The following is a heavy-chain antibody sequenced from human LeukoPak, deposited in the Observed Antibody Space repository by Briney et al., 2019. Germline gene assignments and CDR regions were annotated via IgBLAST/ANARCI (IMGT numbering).Heavy chain of an antibody. Sequence: SETLSLTCTVSGGSISSGSYYWSWIRQPAGKGLEWIGRVYSSGSTDYNPSLKSRLSISVDTSKIQFSLRLSSVTVADTAVYYCARTPLRGATFFTSYPNWFDTWGQGALVTVSS. D-gene: IGHD3-10*01. CDR3: ARTPLRGATFFTSYPNWFDT. V-gene: IGHV4-61*02. CDR2: VYSSGST. CDR1: GGSISSGSYY. J-gene: IGHJ5*02.